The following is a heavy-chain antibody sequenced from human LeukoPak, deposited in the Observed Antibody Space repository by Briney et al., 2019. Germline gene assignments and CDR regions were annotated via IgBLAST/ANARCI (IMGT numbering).Heavy chain of an antibody. D-gene: IGHD3-3*01. CDR3: ARPDFWSEDNYYYYGMDV. Sequence: ASVKVSCKASGYTFTSYAMHWVRQAPGQRLEWMGWINAGNGNTKYSQKFQGRVIITRDTSASTAYMELSSLRSEDTAMYYCARPDFWSEDNYYYYGMDVWGQGTTVTVSS. CDR2: INAGNGNT. V-gene: IGHV1-3*01. J-gene: IGHJ6*02. CDR1: GYTFTSYA.